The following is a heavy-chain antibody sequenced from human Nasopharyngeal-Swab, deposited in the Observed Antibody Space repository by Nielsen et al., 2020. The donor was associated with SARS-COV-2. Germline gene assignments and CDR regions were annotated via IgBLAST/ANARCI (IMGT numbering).Heavy chain of an antibody. D-gene: IGHD3-22*01. CDR2: ISSSSSTI. Sequence: RQAPGKGLEWVSYISSSSSTIYYADSVKGRFTISRDNAKNSLYLQMNSLRAEDTAVYYCARALHIYYYDSSGYFGDAFDIWGQGTMVTVSS. CDR3: ARALHIYYYDSSGYFGDAFDI. V-gene: IGHV3-48*01. J-gene: IGHJ3*02.